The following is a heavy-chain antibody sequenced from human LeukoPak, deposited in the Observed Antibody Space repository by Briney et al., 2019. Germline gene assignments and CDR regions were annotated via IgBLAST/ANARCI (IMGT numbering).Heavy chain of an antibody. D-gene: IGHD2-15*01. CDR2: IYPGDSDT. J-gene: IGHJ4*02. V-gene: IGHV5-51*01. CDR3: ARPGYCSGGSCYPVHFDY. CDR1: GYSFTSYW. Sequence: GESLKISCKGSGYSFTSYWIGWVRQMPGKGLEWMGIIYPGDSDTRYSPSFQGQVTISADKSIGTAYLQWSSLKASDTAMYYCARPGYCSGGSCYPVHFDYWGQGTLVTVSS.